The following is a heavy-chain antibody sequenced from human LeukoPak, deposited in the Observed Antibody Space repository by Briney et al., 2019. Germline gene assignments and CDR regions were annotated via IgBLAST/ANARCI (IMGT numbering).Heavy chain of an antibody. CDR2: ISSSSSTI. Sequence: GGSLRLSCAASGFTFSSYSMNWVRQAPGKGLEWVSYISSSSSTIYYADSVKGRFTISRDNAKNSLYLQMNSPRAEDTAVYYCAPDEEYCSGGSCYTLLFDYWGQGTLVTVSS. J-gene: IGHJ4*02. CDR3: APDEEYCSGGSCYTLLFDY. CDR1: GFTFSSYS. D-gene: IGHD2-15*01. V-gene: IGHV3-48*01.